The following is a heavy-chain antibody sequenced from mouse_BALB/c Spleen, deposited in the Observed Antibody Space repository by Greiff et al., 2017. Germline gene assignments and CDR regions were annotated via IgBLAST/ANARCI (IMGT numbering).Heavy chain of an antibody. CDR3: ARDGGSSYLYYYAMDY. V-gene: IGHV5-6-3*01. J-gene: IGHJ4*01. CDR2: INSNGGST. CDR1: GFTFSSYG. Sequence: EVKVVESGGGLVQPGGSLKLSCAASGFTFSSYGMSWVRQTPDKRLELVATINSNGGSTYYPDSVKGRFTISRDNAKNTLYLQMSSLKSEDTAMYYCARDGGSSYLYYYAMDYWGQGTSVTVSS. D-gene: IGHD1-1*01.